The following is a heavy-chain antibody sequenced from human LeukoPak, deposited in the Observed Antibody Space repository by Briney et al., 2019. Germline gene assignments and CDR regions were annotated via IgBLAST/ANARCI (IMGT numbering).Heavy chain of an antibody. CDR1: GFTFSSYE. CDR2: ISSSGSTI. J-gene: IGHJ5*01. CDR3: TRDPRHFDS. V-gene: IGHV3-48*03. Sequence: SGGSLRLSCAASGFTFSSYEMNWVRQAPGKGLEWVSYISSSGSTIYYADSVKGRFTISRDNAKNSLYLQMGSLRVEDTAVYYCTRDPRHFDSCGQGTLVTVSS. D-gene: IGHD6-6*01.